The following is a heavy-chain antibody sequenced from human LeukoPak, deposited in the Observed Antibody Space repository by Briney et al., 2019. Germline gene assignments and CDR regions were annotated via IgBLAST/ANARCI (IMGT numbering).Heavy chain of an antibody. V-gene: IGHV3-23*01. Sequence: GGSLRLSCAASGFTFSSYAMSWVRQAPGKGLEWVSGISTGGGSTSYADSVKGRFTISRDNPRNTLYMQMNSLRDEDTAVYYCAIMHRYYDGSGYWVQWGQGTLVTVSS. CDR3: AIMHRYYDGSGYWVQ. D-gene: IGHD3-22*01. J-gene: IGHJ4*02. CDR2: ISTGGGST. CDR1: GFTFSSYA.